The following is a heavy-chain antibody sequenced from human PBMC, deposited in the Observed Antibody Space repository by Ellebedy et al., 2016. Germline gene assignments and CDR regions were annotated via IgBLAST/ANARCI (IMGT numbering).Heavy chain of an antibody. D-gene: IGHD3-10*01. CDR2: ISSSSNTI. J-gene: IGHJ4*02. V-gene: IGHV3-48*02. CDR3: ARYGFGEYRSYFFDS. Sequence: GGSLRLSCAASGFSLSSYSMNWVRQAPGKGLEWVSYISSSSNTIHYAKSVEGRFTIFRDNARNSLYLQMNILRDVDTAVYYCARYGFGEYRSYFFDSWGQGTLVTVSS. CDR1: GFSLSSYS.